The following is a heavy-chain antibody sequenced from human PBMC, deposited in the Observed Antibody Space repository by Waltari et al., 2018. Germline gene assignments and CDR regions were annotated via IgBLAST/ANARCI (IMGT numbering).Heavy chain of an antibody. Sequence: QVQLVESGGTVVQPGGSLRLSWAASGFSFTSFGMHWVRQAPGKGLEWVAVIWYDGTNKDYADSVKGRFTISRDTSNNTLYLQMTSLGVEDTAVYYCARDRWQLLSDYYGMDVWGQGTTVTVSS. D-gene: IGHD3-10*01. CDR1: GFSFTSFG. J-gene: IGHJ6*02. CDR3: ARDRWQLLSDYYGMDV. V-gene: IGHV3-33*01. CDR2: IWYDGTNK.